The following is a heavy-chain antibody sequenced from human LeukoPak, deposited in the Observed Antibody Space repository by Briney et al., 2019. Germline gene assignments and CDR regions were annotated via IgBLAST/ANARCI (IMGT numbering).Heavy chain of an antibody. Sequence: GGSLRLSCAASGFTFSSYWMSWVRQAPGKGLEWVANIKQDGSEKYYVDSVKGRFTISRDNAKNSLYLQMNSLRAEDTAVYYCARDLVLLWFGDPQGAFDIWGQGTMVTVSS. V-gene: IGHV3-7*01. J-gene: IGHJ3*02. CDR1: GFTFSSYW. D-gene: IGHD3-10*01. CDR2: IKQDGSEK. CDR3: ARDLVLLWFGDPQGAFDI.